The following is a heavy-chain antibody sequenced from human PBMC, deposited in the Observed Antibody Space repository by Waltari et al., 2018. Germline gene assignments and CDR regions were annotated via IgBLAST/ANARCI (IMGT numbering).Heavy chain of an antibody. D-gene: IGHD3-10*01. Sequence: QVQLVQSGAEVKKPGASVKVSCKASGYTFTGYYMHWVRQAPGQGLEWMGWSNPNRGGKNNAQRFQGRVTMTRDTSISTGYMGLSRLRSDGTAGYYWARVITAMGWGQYYFDYWGQGTLVTVSS. CDR2: SNPNRGGK. V-gene: IGHV1-2*02. J-gene: IGHJ4*02. CDR3: ARVITAMGWGQYYFDY. CDR1: GYTFTGYY.